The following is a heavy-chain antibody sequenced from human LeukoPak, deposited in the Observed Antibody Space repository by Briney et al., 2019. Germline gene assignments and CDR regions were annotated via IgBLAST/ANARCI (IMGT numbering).Heavy chain of an antibody. CDR2: IYYSGST. D-gene: IGHD5-18*01. V-gene: IGHV4-59*12. CDR3: ARARGGYSYGYVPFDY. Sequence: SETLSLTCTVSGGSISSYYWSWIRQPPGKGLEWIGYIYYSGSTYYNPSLKSRVTISVDTSKNQFSLKLSSVTAADTAVYYCARARGGYSYGYVPFDYWGQGTLVTVSS. J-gene: IGHJ4*02. CDR1: GGSISSYY.